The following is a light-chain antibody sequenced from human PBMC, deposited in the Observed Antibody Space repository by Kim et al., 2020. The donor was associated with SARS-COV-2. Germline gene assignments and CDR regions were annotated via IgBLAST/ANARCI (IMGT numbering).Light chain of an antibody. CDR3: QAWDSSTKV. Sequence: SYELTQPPSVSVSPGQTASITCSGDKLGDKYACWYQQKPGLSPVLVMYQDSKRPSGIPERFSGSNSGNTATLTISGTQAMDEADYYCQAWDSSTKVFGTG. CDR1: KLGDKY. CDR2: QDS. V-gene: IGLV3-1*01. J-gene: IGLJ1*01.